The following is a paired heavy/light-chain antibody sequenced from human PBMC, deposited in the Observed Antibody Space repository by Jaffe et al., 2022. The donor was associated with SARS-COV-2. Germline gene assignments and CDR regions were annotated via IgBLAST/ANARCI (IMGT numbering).Heavy chain of an antibody. D-gene: IGHD3-16*01. Sequence: EVYLVESGGGLVQPGGSLRLSCLASGFTFSTYWMTWVRQAPGKGLEWVANIKEDGSEKYYVDSVRGRFTISRDNARNSLYLQMNSLRAEDTAVYYCARLSDYDYGLEDWGQGTTVTVSS. J-gene: IGHJ6*02. CDR2: IKEDGSEK. V-gene: IGHV3-7*03. CDR3: ARLSDYDYGLED. CDR1: GFTFSTYW.
Light chain of an antibody. Sequence: NFMLTQPHSVSESPGKTVTISCTGSGGSIASNYVHWYQRRPGSAPTTVIYQDNQRPSGVPDRFSGSIDRSSNSASLTISGLKTEDGADYYCQSFDSNNRHMMFGGGTRLTVL. CDR1: GGSIASNY. CDR2: QDN. CDR3: QSFDSNNRHMM. V-gene: IGLV6-57*02. J-gene: IGLJ3*02.